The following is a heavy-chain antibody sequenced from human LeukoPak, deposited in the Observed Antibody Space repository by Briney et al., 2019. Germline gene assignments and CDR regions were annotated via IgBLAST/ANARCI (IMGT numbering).Heavy chain of an antibody. CDR2: ISDSGGRT. D-gene: IGHD3-22*01. Sequence: GGSLRLSCAVSGITLSNYGMSWVRQAPGKGLEWVAGISDSGGRTNYADSVKGRFTISRDNPKNTLYLQMNSLRAEDTAVYFCAKRGVVIRVILVGFHKEAYYFDSWDQGALVTVSS. CDR1: GITLSNYG. CDR3: AKRGVVIRVILVGFHKEAYYFDS. V-gene: IGHV3-23*01. J-gene: IGHJ4*02.